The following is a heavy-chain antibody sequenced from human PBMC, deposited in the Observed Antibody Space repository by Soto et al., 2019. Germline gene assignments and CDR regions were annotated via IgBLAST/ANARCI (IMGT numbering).Heavy chain of an antibody. CDR2: ISYDGSDK. Sequence: QVQLVESGGGVVQPGRSLRLSCAASGFTFISYGMHWVRQAPGKGLEWVAVISYDGSDKYYTDSVKGRFTISRDNSKNTLYLQMNSLRAADTAVYYCAKSSAVGSDYFYYGMDVWGQGTTVTVSS. J-gene: IGHJ6*02. D-gene: IGHD1-26*01. V-gene: IGHV3-30*18. CDR3: AKSSAVGSDYFYYGMDV. CDR1: GFTFISYG.